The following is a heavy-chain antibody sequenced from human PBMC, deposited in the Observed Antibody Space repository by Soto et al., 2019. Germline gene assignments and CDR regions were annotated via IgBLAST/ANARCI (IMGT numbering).Heavy chain of an antibody. CDR2: ISSDSRFI. CDR1: GFSFSDYH. Sequence: EVQLVESGGGLVKPGGSLRLSCAASGFSFSDYHMNWVRQAPGKALEWVSSISSDSRFIYYTDSGKGRFTFSRDNTKNALWLHLDSLRSEDTAVYYCARVGAAHFYYFDSCCEGTLDTVSS. D-gene: IGHD2-21*02. CDR3: ARVGAAHFYYFDS. V-gene: IGHV3-21*02. J-gene: IGHJ4*02.